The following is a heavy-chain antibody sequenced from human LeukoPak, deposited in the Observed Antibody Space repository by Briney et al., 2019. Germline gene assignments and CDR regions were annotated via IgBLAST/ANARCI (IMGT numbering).Heavy chain of an antibody. CDR1: GFTFSSYT. J-gene: IGHJ5*02. Sequence: PGRSLRLSCAASGFTFSSYTMHWVRQAPGKGLEWVAVISYDGSNKYYADSVKGRFTISRDNAKNSLYLQMNSLRAEDTAVYYCARDIAVAGNYNWFAPWGQGTLVSVSS. CDR2: ISYDGSNK. V-gene: IGHV3-30*04. CDR3: ARDIAVAGNYNWFAP. D-gene: IGHD6-19*01.